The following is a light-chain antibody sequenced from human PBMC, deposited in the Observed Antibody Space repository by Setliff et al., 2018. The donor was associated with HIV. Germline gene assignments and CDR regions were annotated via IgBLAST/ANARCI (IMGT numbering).Light chain of an antibody. Sequence: QSVLTQPASVSGSPGQSITISCTGTSSDIGVSKYVSWYQQHPGRAPKLMIFEVINRPSGVSDRFSGSKSGNTASLTISGLQAEDEADYYCCSYTSTSTSVFGTGTKVTVL. CDR1: SSDIGVSKY. CDR2: EVI. CDR3: CSYTSTSTSV. V-gene: IGLV2-14*01. J-gene: IGLJ1*01.